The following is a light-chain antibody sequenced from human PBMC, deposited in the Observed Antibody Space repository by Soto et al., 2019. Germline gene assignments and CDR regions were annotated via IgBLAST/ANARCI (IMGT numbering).Light chain of an antibody. Sequence: EIVLTQSPGTLSLSPGERATLFCRASQSFTTSQLAWYQQRPGQAPRVLIFGASRRATGIPDRFRGSGSGTDFTLTISRLEPEDSAVYYCQQYASSPRTFGQGTTVEIK. CDR1: QSFTTSQ. CDR2: GAS. V-gene: IGKV3-20*01. CDR3: QQYASSPRT. J-gene: IGKJ1*01.